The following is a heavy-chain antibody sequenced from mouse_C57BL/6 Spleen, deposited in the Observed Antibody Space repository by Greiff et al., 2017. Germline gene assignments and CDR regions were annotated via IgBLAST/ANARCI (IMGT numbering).Heavy chain of an antibody. D-gene: IGHD6-1*01. V-gene: IGHV1-81*01. Sequence: VKLQESGAELARPGASVKLSCKASGYTFTSYGISWVKQRTGQGLEWIGEIYPRSGNTYYNEKFKGKATLTADKSSSTAYMELRSLTSEDSAVYFCARSSLKTYYFDYWGQGTTLTVSS. CDR2: IYPRSGNT. J-gene: IGHJ2*01. CDR3: ARSSLKTYYFDY. CDR1: GYTFTSYG.